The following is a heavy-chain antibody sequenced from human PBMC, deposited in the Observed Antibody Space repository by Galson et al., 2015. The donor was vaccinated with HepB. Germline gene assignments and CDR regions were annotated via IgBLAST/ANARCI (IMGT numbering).Heavy chain of an antibody. J-gene: IGHJ4*02. V-gene: IGHV3-48*04. CDR3: ARDLAEMATIDS. D-gene: IGHD5-24*01. Sequence: SLRLSCAASGFIFSRYSMNWVRQAPGKGLEWVSYISSSSSPIYYADSVKGRFTISRDNAKNSLYLQMNSLRAEDTAVYYCARDLAEMATIDSWGQGTLVTVSS. CDR2: ISSSSSPI. CDR1: GFIFSRYS.